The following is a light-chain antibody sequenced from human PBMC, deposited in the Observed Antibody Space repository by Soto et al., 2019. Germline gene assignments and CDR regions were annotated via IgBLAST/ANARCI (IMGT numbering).Light chain of an antibody. Sequence: QSALTQPASVSGSPGQSITISCTGTSSDVGRCSHVSWYQQHPGKAPKLMIHVDTQRPSGVSDRFSGSKSGNTASLTVSGLQAEDEADYYCCLCGGMVFGGGTKLTVL. CDR3: CLCGGMV. V-gene: IGLV2-23*01. J-gene: IGLJ2*01. CDR1: SSDVGRCSH. CDR2: VDT.